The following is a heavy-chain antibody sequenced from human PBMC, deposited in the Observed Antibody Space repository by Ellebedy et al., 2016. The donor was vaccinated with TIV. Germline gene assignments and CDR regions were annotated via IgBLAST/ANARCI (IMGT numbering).Heavy chain of an antibody. J-gene: IGHJ2*01. D-gene: IGHD5-12*01. Sequence: GGSLRLSCAASGFTFSNYDLHWVRQPTGKGLEWVSAIGTGFDTYYPDSVKGRFTISRENAKNALYLHMHSLTAGDTAVYYCVRETLDGSDYGTGWYFDLWGRGTLVTVSS. CDR2: IGTGFDT. CDR3: VRETLDGSDYGTGWYFDL. CDR1: GFTFSNYD. V-gene: IGHV3-13*01.